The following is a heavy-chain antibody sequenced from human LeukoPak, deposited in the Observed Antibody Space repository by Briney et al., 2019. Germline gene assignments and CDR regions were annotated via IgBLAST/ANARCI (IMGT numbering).Heavy chain of an antibody. V-gene: IGHV3-30*03. CDR1: GFTFSSYG. Sequence: PGRSLRLSCAASGFTFSSYGMHWVRQAPGKGLEWVAVISYDGSNKYYADSVKGRFTISRDNSRNTLYLQMNSLRAEDTAVYYCARSSQLLLPDFDYWGQGTLVTVSP. D-gene: IGHD2-2*01. CDR3: ARSSQLLLPDFDY. J-gene: IGHJ4*02. CDR2: ISYDGSNK.